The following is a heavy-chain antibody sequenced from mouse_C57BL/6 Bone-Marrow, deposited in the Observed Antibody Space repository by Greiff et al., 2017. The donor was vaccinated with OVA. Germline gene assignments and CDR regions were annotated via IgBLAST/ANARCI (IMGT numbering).Heavy chain of an antibody. J-gene: IGHJ1*03. Sequence: VQLKESGPGLVKPSQSLSLTCSVTGYSITSGYYWNWIRQFPGNKLEWMGYISYDGSNNYNPSLKNRISITRDTSKNQFFLKLNSVTTEDTATYYCAHYYGSSYGYFDVWGTGTTVTVSS. V-gene: IGHV3-6*01. CDR2: ISYDGSN. D-gene: IGHD1-1*01. CDR3: AHYYGSSYGYFDV. CDR1: GYSITSGYY.